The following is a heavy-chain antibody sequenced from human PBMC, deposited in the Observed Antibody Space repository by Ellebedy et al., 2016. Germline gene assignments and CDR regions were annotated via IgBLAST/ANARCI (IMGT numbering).Heavy chain of an antibody. CDR2: IKSKTDGGAA. D-gene: IGHD3-16*01. CDR1: GFTFSNAW. J-gene: IGHJ4*02. V-gene: IGHV3-15*01. Sequence: GESLKISCAASGFTFSNAWMNWVRQAPGKGLEWVGRIKSKTDGGAADYAAPVKGRFTISRDDSKNTLYLQMNSLKTEDTAMYFCTTVYRCNYDSVWGQGTLVTVSS. CDR3: TTVYRCNYDSV.